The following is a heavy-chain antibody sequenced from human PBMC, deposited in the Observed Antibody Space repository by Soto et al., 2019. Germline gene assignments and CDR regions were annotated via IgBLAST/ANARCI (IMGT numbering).Heavy chain of an antibody. Sequence: QVQLQQWGAGLLKPSETLSLTCAVYGGSFSGYYWSWIRQPPGKGLEWIGEINHSGSTNYNPSLKSRVTISVDTSKNHFSLQLSSVTAAVTAVYSCARAAPRYCSGGSCYSGQDYWGQGTLVTVSS. V-gene: IGHV4-34*01. CDR3: ARAAPRYCSGGSCYSGQDY. D-gene: IGHD2-15*01. J-gene: IGHJ4*02. CDR1: GGSFSGYY. CDR2: INHSGST.